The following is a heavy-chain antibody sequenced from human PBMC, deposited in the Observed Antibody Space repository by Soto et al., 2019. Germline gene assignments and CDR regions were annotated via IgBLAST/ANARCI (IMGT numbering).Heavy chain of an antibody. CDR1: GGSISSYY. D-gene: IGHD6-19*01. CDR3: ARDRVGAVAGLGYYYYYMDV. V-gene: IGHV4-59*01. CDR2: IYYSGST. J-gene: IGHJ6*03. Sequence: SETLSLTCTVSGGSISSYYWSWIRQPPGKGLEWIGYIYYSGSTNYNPSLKSRVTISVDTSKNQFSLKLSSVTAADTAVYYCARDRVGAVAGLGYYYYYMDVWGKGTTVTVSS.